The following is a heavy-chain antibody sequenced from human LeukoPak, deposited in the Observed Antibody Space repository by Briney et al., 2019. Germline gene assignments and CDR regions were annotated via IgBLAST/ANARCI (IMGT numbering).Heavy chain of an antibody. J-gene: IGHJ4*02. V-gene: IGHV1-18*01. D-gene: IGHD2-15*01. Sequence: GSVKVSCKASGYTFTGYGISWGRQAPGQGLGWMGWISAYNGNTNYAQKLQGRVTMTTDTSTSTAYMELRSLRSDDTAVYYCARDVRRSGYCSGGSCYSRLGYWGQGTLVTVSS. CDR2: ISAYNGNT. CDR3: ARDVRRSGYCSGGSCYSRLGY. CDR1: GYTFTGYG.